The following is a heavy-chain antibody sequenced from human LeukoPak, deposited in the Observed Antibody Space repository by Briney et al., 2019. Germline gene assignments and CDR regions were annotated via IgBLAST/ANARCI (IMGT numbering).Heavy chain of an antibody. CDR3: ARTNQPFDY. CDR2: IYYSGST. Sequence: PSETLSLTCTVSGGSISSSSYYWGWIRQPPGKGLEWIGSIYYSGSTYYNPSPKSRVTMSVDTSKNQLSLKLSSVTAADTAVYYCARTNQPFDYWGQGTLVTVSS. J-gene: IGHJ4*02. D-gene: IGHD2-2*01. V-gene: IGHV4-39*01. CDR1: GGSISSSSYY.